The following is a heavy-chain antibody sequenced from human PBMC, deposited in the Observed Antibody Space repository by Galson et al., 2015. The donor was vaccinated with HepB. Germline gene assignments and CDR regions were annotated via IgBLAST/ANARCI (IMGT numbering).Heavy chain of an antibody. J-gene: IGHJ3*01. CDR3: ARGHSGLRV. CDR2: INIDGSST. V-gene: IGHV3-74*01. CDR1: GFNFSNFW. D-gene: IGHD5-12*01. Sequence: SLRLSCAASGFNFSNFWMNWVRQAPRKGPVWVSSINIDGSSTTYGDSVRGRFTISRDNAKNTLYLQTNSLRSEDTAVYYCARGHSGLRVWGQGTMVTVSS.